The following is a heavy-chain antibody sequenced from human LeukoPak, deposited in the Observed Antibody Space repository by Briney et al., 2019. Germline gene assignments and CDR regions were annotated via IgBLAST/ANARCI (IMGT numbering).Heavy chain of an antibody. V-gene: IGHV4-39*01. D-gene: IGHD1-26*01. CDR1: GGSISSSSYY. J-gene: IGHJ4*02. CDR2: IYYSGST. CDR3: ASVRSGSHYFDY. Sequence: PSETLSLTCTVSGGSISSSSYYWGWIRQPPGKGLEWIGSIYYSGSTYYNPSLKSRVTISVDTSKDQFSLKLSSATAADTAVYFCASVRSGSHYFDYWGQGTLVTVSS.